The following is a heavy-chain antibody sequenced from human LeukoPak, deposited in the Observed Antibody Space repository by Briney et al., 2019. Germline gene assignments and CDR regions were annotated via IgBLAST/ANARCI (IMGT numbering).Heavy chain of an antibody. V-gene: IGHV3-23*01. CDR3: AKEARRKYDFWSGTHYYGMDV. D-gene: IGHD3-3*01. J-gene: IGHJ6*02. Sequence: PGGSLRLSCAASGFTFSSYAMSWVRQAPGKGLEWVSAISGSGGSTYYADSVKGRFTISRDNSKNTLYLQMNSLRAEDTAVYYCAKEARRKYDFWSGTHYYGMDVWGQGTTVTVSS. CDR1: GFTFSSYA. CDR2: ISGSGGST.